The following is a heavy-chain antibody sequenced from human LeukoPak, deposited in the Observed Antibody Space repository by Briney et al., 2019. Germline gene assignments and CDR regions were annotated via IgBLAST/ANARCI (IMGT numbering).Heavy chain of an antibody. CDR1: GYTFTSYG. CDR2: ISPYNGNT. CDR3: ARDVIFTVATTRRHASDI. J-gene: IGHJ3*02. Sequence: ASVKVSCKASGYTFTSYGISWVRQAPGQGVEGMGWISPYNGNTNYAQNLQDRFTMTTDTSTSTAYMELRSLTSDDTALYYCARDVIFTVATTRRHASDIWGQGTMVTVSS. D-gene: IGHD5-12*01. V-gene: IGHV1-18*01.